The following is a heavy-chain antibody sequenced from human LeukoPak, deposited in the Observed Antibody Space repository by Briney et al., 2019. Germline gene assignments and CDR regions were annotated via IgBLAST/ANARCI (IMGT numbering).Heavy chain of an antibody. Sequence: SETLSLTCTVSGGSISSYYWSWIRQPAGKGLEWIGRIYSSGSTNYNPSLKSRVTISVDTSKNQFSLKLSSVTAADTAVYYCARASQRIAARASSFDYWGQGTLVTVSS. CDR1: GGSISSYY. V-gene: IGHV4-4*07. CDR3: ARASQRIAARASSFDY. D-gene: IGHD6-6*01. CDR2: IYSSGST. J-gene: IGHJ4*02.